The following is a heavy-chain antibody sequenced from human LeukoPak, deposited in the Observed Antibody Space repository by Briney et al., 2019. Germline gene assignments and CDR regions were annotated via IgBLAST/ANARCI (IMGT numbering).Heavy chain of an antibody. CDR2: INAGNGNT. Sequence: ASVKVSCKASGYTFTSYAMHWVRQAPGQRLEWMGWINAGNGNTKYSQKFQGRVTITRDTSASTAYMELSSLRSEDTAVYYCAREPFGVAIYYYYYGMDVWGQGTTVTVSS. CDR3: AREPFGVAIYYYYYGMDV. CDR1: GYTFTSYA. V-gene: IGHV1-3*01. D-gene: IGHD3-3*01. J-gene: IGHJ6*02.